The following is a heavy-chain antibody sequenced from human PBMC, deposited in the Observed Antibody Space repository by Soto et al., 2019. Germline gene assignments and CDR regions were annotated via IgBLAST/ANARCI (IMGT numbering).Heavy chain of an antibody. CDR1: GFTVSSNY. CDR3: ARSPTTNDDLWSGSHPYYYYYGMDV. CDR2: IYSGGRT. J-gene: IGHJ6*02. Sequence: PGGSLRLSCAASGFTVSSNYMGWVRQAPGKGLEWVSVIYSGGRTYYADSEKARFTIARDNSKNMLYFQMKSVKAEDTAVYYCARSPTTNDDLWSGSHPYYYYYGMDVWGQGTTVTVS. D-gene: IGHD3-3*01. V-gene: IGHV3-53*01.